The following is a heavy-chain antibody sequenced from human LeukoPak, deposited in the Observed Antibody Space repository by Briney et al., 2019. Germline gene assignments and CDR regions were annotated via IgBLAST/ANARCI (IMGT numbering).Heavy chain of an antibody. CDR3: ARDLHYYVAMGV. J-gene: IGHJ6*02. D-gene: IGHD3-10*02. CDR1: GFTFSAYA. Sequence: GGSLRLSCEASGFTFSAYAMTWVRQAPGQGLEWVSSTGSDNKPHYSESVKGRFAISRDNSKSMLFLQLNSLRAEDTALYYCARDLHYYVAMGVWGQGTTVTVSS. CDR2: TGSDNKP. V-gene: IGHV3-23*01.